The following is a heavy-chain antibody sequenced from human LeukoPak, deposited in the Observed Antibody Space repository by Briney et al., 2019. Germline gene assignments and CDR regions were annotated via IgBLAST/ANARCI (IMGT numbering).Heavy chain of an antibody. D-gene: IGHD6-19*01. CDR3: AKDGAQYSSGPECDP. CDR1: GLHFSGTA. Sequence: GGSLRLSCAASGLHFSGTAISWVRQAPGKGLEWVSAISHDGMNAYYADSVKGRFTISRDNSKKTVSLEMSSLTAADTGVYYCAKDGAQYSSGPECDPRGQGALVTVSP. CDR2: ISHDGMNA. J-gene: IGHJ5*02. V-gene: IGHV3-23*01.